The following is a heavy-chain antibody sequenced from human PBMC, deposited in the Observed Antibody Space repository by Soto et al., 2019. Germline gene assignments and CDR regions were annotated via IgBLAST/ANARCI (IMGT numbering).Heavy chain of an antibody. CDR1: GFTFNTFE. CDR2: ISDDSSRT. CDR3: VKGGWLDF. J-gene: IGHJ5*01. D-gene: IGHD3-16*01. V-gene: IGHV3-23*01. Sequence: EVQLLESGGGLVQPGGSLRLSCAASGFTFNTFEMSWVRQAPGRGLEWVSFISDDSSRTYYADAVKGRFTISRDNSKYTLYLQMNSVTAEDTAVYACVKGGWLDFWGQGTLVTVSS.